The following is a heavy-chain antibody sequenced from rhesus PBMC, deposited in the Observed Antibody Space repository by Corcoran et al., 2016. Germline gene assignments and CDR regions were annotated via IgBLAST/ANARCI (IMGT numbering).Heavy chain of an antibody. CDR1: GASISNYY. D-gene: IGHD1-20*01. J-gene: IGHJ4*01. CDR3: AMEHYHWGDFDY. Sequence: QVQLQESGPGLVKPSETLSLTCAVSGASISNYYWNWIRKSPGKGREWIGEINDNSGTATDNPPIKSRVSMSKVASKNQCALKLTAVTSADTAVYYCAMEHYHWGDFDYWGQGVLVTVSS. CDR2: INDNSGTA. V-gene: IGHV4-80*01.